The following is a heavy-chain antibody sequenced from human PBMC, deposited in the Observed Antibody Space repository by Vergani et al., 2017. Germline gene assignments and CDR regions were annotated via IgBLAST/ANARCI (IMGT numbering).Heavy chain of an antibody. J-gene: IGHJ6*02. CDR1: GGTFSSYA. Sequence: QVQLVQSGAEVKKPGSSVKVSCKASGGTFSSYAISWVRQAPGQGLEWMGRIIPIFGTANYAQKFQGRVTITADESTSTAYMELSSLRSEDTAVYYCARGLLLGDYYYYYGMDVWGQGTTVTVSS. CDR3: ARGLLLGDYYYYYGMDV. CDR2: IIPIFGTA. V-gene: IGHV1-69*13.